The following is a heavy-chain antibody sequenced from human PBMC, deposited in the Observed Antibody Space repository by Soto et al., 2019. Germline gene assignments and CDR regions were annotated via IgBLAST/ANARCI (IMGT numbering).Heavy chain of an antibody. D-gene: IGHD3-22*01. CDR3: AKDGDYYDSSGSLDY. Sequence: QVQLVESGGGVVQPGRSLRLSCAASGFIFSNYGMHWVRQAPGKGLEWVAFISSDGSNKYYVDSVKGRFTISRDNSENTLSLQMNSLRAEDTAVYYCAKDGDYYDSSGSLDYWGQGTQVTVSS. CDR1: GFIFSNYG. J-gene: IGHJ4*02. V-gene: IGHV3-30*18. CDR2: ISSDGSNK.